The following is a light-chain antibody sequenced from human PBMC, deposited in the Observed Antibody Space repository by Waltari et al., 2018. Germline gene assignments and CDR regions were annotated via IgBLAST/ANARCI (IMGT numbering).Light chain of an antibody. CDR3: QVWDSDAGQPL. V-gene: IGLV3-21*01. CDR1: NIEKKS. Sequence: SYFVTQSPSVSVTPGQTASVSCGGYNIEKKSVHWYQQKPGPAPMLVITYDDDRPPGIPQRFSGSNAGNAAILTISRVEAGDEADYYCQVWDSDAGQPLFGGGTKLTV. CDR2: YDD. J-gene: IGLJ2*01.